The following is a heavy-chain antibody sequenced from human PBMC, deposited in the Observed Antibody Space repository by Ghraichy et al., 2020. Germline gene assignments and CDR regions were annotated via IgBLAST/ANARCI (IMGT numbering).Heavy chain of an antibody. Sequence: ASVKVSCKASGYTFTSYGISWVRQAPGQGLEWMEWISGYNGNTNYAQKFQGRVTMTTDTSTSTAYMELRSLSSDDTAVYYCARDNWSSGWYAPSGEDALDSWGQGTMVTVSS. CDR3: ARDNWSSGWYAPSGEDALDS. D-gene: IGHD6-19*01. CDR1: GYTFTSYG. V-gene: IGHV1-18*04. J-gene: IGHJ3*02. CDR2: ISGYNGNT.